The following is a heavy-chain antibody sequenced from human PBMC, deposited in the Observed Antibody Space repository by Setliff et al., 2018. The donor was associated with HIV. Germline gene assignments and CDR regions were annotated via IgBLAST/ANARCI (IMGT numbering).Heavy chain of an antibody. Sequence: GASVKVSCKASGGTFSSYAISWVRQAPGQRLEWMGWINAGNGNTKYSQKFQDRVTFTRDTSASSAYMDLSSLRSEDSAVYYCVRGDDILTGYFRPYFFDYWGQGTLVTVSS. V-gene: IGHV1-3*01. D-gene: IGHD3-9*01. CDR3: VRGDDILTGYFRPYFFDY. CDR2: INAGNGNT. J-gene: IGHJ4*02. CDR1: GGTFSSYA.